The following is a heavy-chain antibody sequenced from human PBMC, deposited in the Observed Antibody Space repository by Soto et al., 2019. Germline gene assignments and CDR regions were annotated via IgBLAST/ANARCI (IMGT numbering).Heavy chain of an antibody. V-gene: IGHV4-39*01. J-gene: IGHJ4*02. CDR3: VRHQGVTTSAWYYFDS. D-gene: IGHD4-4*01. Sequence: SETLSLTCTVSGASISGSSYYWGWIRQPPGKGLEWIGSIYYSGTTYYNPSLKSRVTISIDTSKNQLSLKLSSVTAADTAVFYCVRHQGVTTSAWYYFDSWGQGTLVTVSS. CDR2: IYYSGTT. CDR1: GASISGSSYY.